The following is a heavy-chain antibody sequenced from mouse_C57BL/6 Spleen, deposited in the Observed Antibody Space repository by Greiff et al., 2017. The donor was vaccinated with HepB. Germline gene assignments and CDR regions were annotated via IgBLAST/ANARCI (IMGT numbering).Heavy chain of an antibody. CDR1: GFTFSDYG. D-gene: IGHD1-1*01. CDR3: ARPYYYGSSYLDY. V-gene: IGHV5-17*01. Sequence: EVMLVESGGGLVKPGGSLKLSCAASGFTFSDYGMHWVRQAPEKGLEWVAYISSGSSTIYYADTVKGRFTISRDNAKNTLFLQMPSLRSEDTAMYYCARPYYYGSSYLDYWGQGTTLTVSS. J-gene: IGHJ2*01. CDR2: ISSGSSTI.